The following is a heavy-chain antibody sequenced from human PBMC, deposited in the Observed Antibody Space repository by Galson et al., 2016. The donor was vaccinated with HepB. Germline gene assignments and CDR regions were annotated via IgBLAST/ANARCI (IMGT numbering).Heavy chain of an antibody. CDR3: AKASQRGYYYYGMDV. J-gene: IGHJ6*02. Sequence: SLRLSCAASGFTFGDYTMHWVRQAPGKGLEWVSLIIWDGGSTYYADSVKGRFTISRDNNKNTLYLQMNSLRTEDTALYYCAKASQRGYYYYGMDVWGQGTTVTVSS. CDR2: IIWDGGST. CDR1: GFTFGDYT. V-gene: IGHV3-43*01.